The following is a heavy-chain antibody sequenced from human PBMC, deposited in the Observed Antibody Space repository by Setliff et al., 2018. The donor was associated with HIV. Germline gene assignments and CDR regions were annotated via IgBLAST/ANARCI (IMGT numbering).Heavy chain of an antibody. CDR1: GFTFSDYY. CDR3: ARVKGRGVITYPDAFDI. D-gene: IGHD3-10*01. Sequence: GESLRLSCAASGFTFSDYYMSWIRQAPGKGLEWVSYISSSSSYTNYGDSVKGRFTISRDNAKNSLYLQMNSLRAEDTAVYYCARVKGRGVITYPDAFDIWGQGTMVTVSS. V-gene: IGHV3-11*05. CDR2: ISSSSSYT. J-gene: IGHJ3*02.